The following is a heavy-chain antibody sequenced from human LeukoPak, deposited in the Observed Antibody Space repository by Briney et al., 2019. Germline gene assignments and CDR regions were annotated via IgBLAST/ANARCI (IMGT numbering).Heavy chain of an antibody. V-gene: IGHV4-59*01. Sequence: PSETLSLTCTVSGGSISSYYWSWIRQPPGKGLEWIGYIYYSGGTNYNPSLKSRVTISVDTSKNQFSLKLSSVTAADTAVYYCARGSRFLEWPTNWGQGTMVTVSS. J-gene: IGHJ3*01. CDR3: ARGSRFLEWPTN. CDR2: IYYSGGT. D-gene: IGHD3-3*01. CDR1: GGSISSYY.